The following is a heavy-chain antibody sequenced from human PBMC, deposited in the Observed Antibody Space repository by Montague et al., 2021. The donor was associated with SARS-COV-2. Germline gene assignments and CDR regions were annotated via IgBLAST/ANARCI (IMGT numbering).Heavy chain of an antibody. V-gene: IGHV4-59*01. CDR2: ISYIGST. D-gene: IGHD2-2*01. J-gene: IGHJ3*02. CDR3: ARQGSDYCSSTSCYGADHPFDI. Sequence: SETLSLTCTVSGGTISSYYYSWIRQPPGKALEWIGYISYIGSTNXTPFLKSRVTVSIATSRNQFSLKLSSVTAADSAVYYCARQGSDYCSSTSCYGADHPFDIWGQGTMVTVSS. CDR1: GGTISSYY.